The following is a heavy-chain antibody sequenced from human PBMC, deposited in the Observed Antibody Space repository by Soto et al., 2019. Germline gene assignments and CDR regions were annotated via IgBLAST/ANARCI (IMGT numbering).Heavy chain of an antibody. J-gene: IGHJ4*02. CDR1: GASVNSETHF. CDR3: ARDLAAAGL. D-gene: IGHD6-13*01. Sequence: SETLSLTCRVSGASVNSETHFWSWIRQAPGKGLEWIGYVYRSGITNSNPALKSRVFVSADMARNQFSLTLDSVTPEDTAVYYCARDLAAAGLWGQGTLVTVSS. CDR2: VYRSGIT. V-gene: IGHV4-61*01.